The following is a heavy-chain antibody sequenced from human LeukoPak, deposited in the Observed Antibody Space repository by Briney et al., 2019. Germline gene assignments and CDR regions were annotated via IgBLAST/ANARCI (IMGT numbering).Heavy chain of an antibody. CDR1: GFTVSSNF. V-gene: IGHV3-53*01. CDR3: AKKGGYSSSWYVGY. Sequence: PGGSLRLSCAASGFTVSSNFMSWVRQAPGKGLEWVAIIYSGGSTDHADSVKGRFTISRDNSKDTLYLQMNSLRAEDTAVYYCAKKGGYSSSWYVGYWGQGTLVTVSS. CDR2: IYSGGST. D-gene: IGHD6-13*01. J-gene: IGHJ4*02.